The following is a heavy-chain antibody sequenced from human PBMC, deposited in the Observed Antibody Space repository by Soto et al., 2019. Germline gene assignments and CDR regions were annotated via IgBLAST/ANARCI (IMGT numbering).Heavy chain of an antibody. V-gene: IGHV1-8*01. CDR3: ARGPVYDFWSGPYYYYGMDV. Sequence: QVQLVQSGAEVKKPGASVKVSCKASGYTFTRYDINWVRQATGQGLEWMGWMNPKSGNTGYAQKFQGRVTMTRNTSISTSYMELSSLRSEDTAVYYCARGPVYDFWSGPYYYYGMDVWGQGTTVTVSS. J-gene: IGHJ6*02. CDR1: GYTFTRYD. CDR2: MNPKSGNT. D-gene: IGHD3-3*01.